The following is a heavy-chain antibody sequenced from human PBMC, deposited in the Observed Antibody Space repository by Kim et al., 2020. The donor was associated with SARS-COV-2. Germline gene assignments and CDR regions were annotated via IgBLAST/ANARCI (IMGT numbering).Heavy chain of an antibody. CDR3: ARDDSGYGKFDS. D-gene: IGHD3-22*01. J-gene: IGHJ4*02. Sequence: SETLSLTCTVSGDSINSGAYYWSWIRQHPGKGLEWIGYVYYSGRTYYNPSLESRIIISVDTSKSQFSLKLTSVTAADTVIYYCARDDSGYGKFDSWGQGT. CDR1: GDSINSGAYY. CDR2: VYYSGRT. V-gene: IGHV4-31*03.